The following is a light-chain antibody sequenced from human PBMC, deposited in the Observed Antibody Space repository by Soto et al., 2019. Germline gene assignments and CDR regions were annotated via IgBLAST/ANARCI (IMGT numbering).Light chain of an antibody. V-gene: IGLV1-40*01. CDR3: QSYDSSLSGYV. CDR2: GNS. Sequence: QSLLTQPPLVSGAPGQRDTISYTGSSSNIGAGYDVHWYQQLPGTAPKLLIYGNSNRPSGVPDRFSGSKSGTSASLAITGLQAEDEADYYCQSYDSSLSGYVFGTGTKLTVL. CDR1: SSNIGAGYD. J-gene: IGLJ1*01.